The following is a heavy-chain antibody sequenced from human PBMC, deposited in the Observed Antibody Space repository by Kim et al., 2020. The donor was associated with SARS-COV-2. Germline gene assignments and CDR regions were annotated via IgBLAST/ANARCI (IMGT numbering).Heavy chain of an antibody. V-gene: IGHV3-23*01. D-gene: IGHD2-15*01. CDR1: GFTFSSYA. Sequence: GGSLRLSCAASGFTFSSYAMNWVRQAPGKGLKWVSTIGGSGDRTYYADSVKGRFTISRDNSKNTFYLQMNSLRDEDTAVYYCVTQGLDYWGQGTLVTVSS. CDR2: IGGSGDRT. CDR3: VTQGLDY. J-gene: IGHJ4*02.